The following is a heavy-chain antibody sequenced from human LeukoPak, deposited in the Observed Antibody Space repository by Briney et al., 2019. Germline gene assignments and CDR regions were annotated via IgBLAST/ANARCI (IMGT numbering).Heavy chain of an antibody. V-gene: IGHV3-48*02. J-gene: IGHJ4*02. Sequence: GGSLTLSCAASGFTFISYSMNWVRQAPGKGLEWVSYICSSSSIIYYAASVKGRFTISRDNAKNSLYLQMNSLRDDDTAVYYCARDRRDILTGYYFDYWGQGTLVTVSS. D-gene: IGHD3-9*01. CDR2: ICSSSSII. CDR1: GFTFISYS. CDR3: ARDRRDILTGYYFDY.